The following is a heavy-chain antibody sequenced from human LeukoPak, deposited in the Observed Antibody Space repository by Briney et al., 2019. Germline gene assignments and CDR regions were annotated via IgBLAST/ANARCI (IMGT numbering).Heavy chain of an antibody. Sequence: GGSLRLSCAASGFTFSSYWMHWVRQAPGKGLVWVSRINTDGTSTNYADSVKGRFTISRDNAKNSLYLQMNSLRAEDTAVYYCARDNPTATESFDYWGQGTLVTVSS. V-gene: IGHV3-74*01. CDR2: INTDGTST. CDR1: GFTFSSYW. J-gene: IGHJ4*02. CDR3: ARDNPTATESFDY. D-gene: IGHD2-21*02.